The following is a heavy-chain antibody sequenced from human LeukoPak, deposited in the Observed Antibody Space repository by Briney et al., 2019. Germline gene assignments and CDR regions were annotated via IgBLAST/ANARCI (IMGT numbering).Heavy chain of an antibody. CDR2: INHSGST. V-gene: IGHV4-34*01. CDR1: GGSFSGYY. J-gene: IGHJ4*02. Sequence: SETLSLTCAVYGGSFSGYYWSWLRQPPGKGLEWIGEINHSGSTNYNPSLKSRVTISVDTSKNQFSLKLSSVTAADTAVYYCARGDTPSKNIVVVPARYYFDYWGQGTLVTVSS. CDR3: ARGDTPSKNIVVVPARYYFDY. D-gene: IGHD2-2*01.